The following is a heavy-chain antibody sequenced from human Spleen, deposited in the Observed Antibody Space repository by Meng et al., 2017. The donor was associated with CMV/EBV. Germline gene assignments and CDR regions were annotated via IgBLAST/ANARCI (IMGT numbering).Heavy chain of an antibody. CDR3: ATIRRDAFDI. D-gene: IGHD3-10*01. CDR1: GYTFTGYY. CDR2: FDPEDGET. V-gene: IGHV1-24*01. Sequence: ASVKVSCKASGYTFTGYYMHWVRQAPGKGLEWMGGFDPEDGETIYAQKFQGRVTMTEDTSTDTAYMELSSLRSEDTAVYYCATIRRDAFDIWGQGTMVTVSS. J-gene: IGHJ3*02.